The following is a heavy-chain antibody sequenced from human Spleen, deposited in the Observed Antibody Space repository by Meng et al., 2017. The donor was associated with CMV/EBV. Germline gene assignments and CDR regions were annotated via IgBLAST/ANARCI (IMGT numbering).Heavy chain of an antibody. D-gene: IGHD5-12*01. CDR2: INPNSGGT. J-gene: IGHJ4*02. CDR3: ARGGEVATITLDY. Sequence: GRLVPAGPQVEKPGASVKVSCTASGYTFTGYYMHWVRQAPGQGLEWMGWINPNSGGTNYAQKFQGRVTMTRDTSISTAYMELSRLRSDDTAVYYCARGGEVATITLDYWGQGTLVTVSS. V-gene: IGHV1-2*02. CDR1: GYTFTGYY.